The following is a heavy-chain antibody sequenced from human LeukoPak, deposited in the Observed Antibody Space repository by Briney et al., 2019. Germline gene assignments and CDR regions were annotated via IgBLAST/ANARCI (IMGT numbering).Heavy chain of an antibody. CDR3: ARDVTQYAFDI. V-gene: IGHV4-59*01. J-gene: IGHJ3*02. D-gene: IGHD1-14*01. CDR2: IYYCGST. CDR1: GGSISSYY. Sequence: SETLSLTRTDSGGSISSYYWSWIRQPPGKGRDWIGYIYYCGSTNYNPSLKSRVTISVETSKNQFSLKLSSVTAAYTAVYYCARDVTQYAFDIWGQGTMVTVSS.